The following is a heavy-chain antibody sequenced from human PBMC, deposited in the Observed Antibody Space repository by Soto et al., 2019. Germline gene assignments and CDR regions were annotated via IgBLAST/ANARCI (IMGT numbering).Heavy chain of an antibody. CDR1: GFTFSSYA. V-gene: IGHV3-64*01. Sequence: GGSLRLSCAASGFTFSSYAMHWVRQAPGKGLEYVSAISSNGGSTYYANSVKGRFTISRDNSKNTLYLQMGSLRAEDMAVYYCARVCGGDCYSNYYYGMDVWGQGTTVTVSS. J-gene: IGHJ6*02. CDR2: ISSNGGST. D-gene: IGHD2-21*02. CDR3: ARVCGGDCYSNYYYGMDV.